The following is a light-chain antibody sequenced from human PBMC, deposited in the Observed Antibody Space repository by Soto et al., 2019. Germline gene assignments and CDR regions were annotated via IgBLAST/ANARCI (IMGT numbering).Light chain of an antibody. CDR2: GAS. CDR3: QQYGRSPGT. J-gene: IGKJ2*01. V-gene: IGKV3-20*01. Sequence: EIVLTQSPGTLSLSPGERVTLSCRASQSVSSNKLAWYQQKPGQAPRLLIYGASSRATGIPDRFSGSGSGTDFTLTISRLEPEDFAAYCCQQYGRSPGTFGQGTKLEIK. CDR1: QSVSSNK.